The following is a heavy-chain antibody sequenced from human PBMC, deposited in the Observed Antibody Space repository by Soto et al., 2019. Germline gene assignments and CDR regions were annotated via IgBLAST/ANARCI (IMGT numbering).Heavy chain of an antibody. D-gene: IGHD3-3*01. CDR1: GGSFSGYC. CDR3: ASPSRYYDFWSGYSLDY. V-gene: IGHV4-34*01. J-gene: IGHJ4*02. CDR2: VDHSGST. Sequence: QVQLQQWGAGLLKPSETLSLTCAVYGGSFSGYCWSWIRQPPGKGLEWIGEVDHSGSTNYNPSLRSRVPISVETSKHQCSLKLSSVTAADTAVYYCASPSRYYDFWSGYSLDYWGQGALVTASS.